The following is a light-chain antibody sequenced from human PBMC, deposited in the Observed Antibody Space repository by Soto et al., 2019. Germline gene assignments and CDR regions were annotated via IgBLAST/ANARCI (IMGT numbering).Light chain of an antibody. J-gene: IGKJ1*01. CDR1: QSVSTN. V-gene: IGKV3-15*01. Sequence: EVVMTQSPATLSVSPGERATLSCRASQSVSTNLAWYQQKPGQAPRLLIFGASTGATGIPARFSGSGSGTEFTLTISSLQSEDFAVYYCQQYNNWPPWTLGQGTKVEIK. CDR3: QQYNNWPPWT. CDR2: GAS.